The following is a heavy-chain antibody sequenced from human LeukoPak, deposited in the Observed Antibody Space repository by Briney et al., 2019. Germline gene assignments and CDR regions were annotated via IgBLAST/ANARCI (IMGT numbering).Heavy chain of an antibody. D-gene: IGHD5-18*01. J-gene: IGHJ5*02. CDR1: GFTFSSYW. CDR3: ARSSYGYFHP. V-gene: IGHV3-7*05. Sequence: GGSLRLSCAASGFTFSSYWMCWVRQAPGKGLEWVANINQDGSEQYYVDSVKGRFTLSRDNAKNSVYLQMNSLRAEDTALYYCARSSYGYFHPWGQGTLVTVSS. CDR2: INQDGSEQ.